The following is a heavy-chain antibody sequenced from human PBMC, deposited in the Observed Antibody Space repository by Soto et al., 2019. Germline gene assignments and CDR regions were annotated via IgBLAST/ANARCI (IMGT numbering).Heavy chain of an antibody. D-gene: IGHD3-9*01. CDR3: ARIGYYDILTGSTLSGNDAFEI. V-gene: IGHV4-39*01. CDR1: GGSISSSSYY. Sequence: QLQLQESGPGLVKPSETLSLTCTVSGGSISSSSYYWGWIRQPPGKGLEWIGSIYYSGSTYYNPSLKGRVTLSVDTSKNQFSLTLSSVTAADTAVYYCARIGYYDILTGSTLSGNDAFEIWGQGTMVTVSS. J-gene: IGHJ3*02. CDR2: IYYSGST.